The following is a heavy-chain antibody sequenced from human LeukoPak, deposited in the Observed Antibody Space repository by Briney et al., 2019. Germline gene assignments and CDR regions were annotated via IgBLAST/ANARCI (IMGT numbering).Heavy chain of an antibody. CDR1: GGSFSGYY. CDR3: ARVHVDTAMVHFDY. D-gene: IGHD5-18*01. CDR2: INHSGST. Sequence: SETLSLTCAVYGGSFSGYYWSWIRQPPGKGLEWIGEINHSGSTNYNPSLKSRVTISVDTSKNQFSLKLSSVTAADTAVYYCARVHVDTAMVHFDYWGQGTLVTVSS. V-gene: IGHV4-34*01. J-gene: IGHJ4*02.